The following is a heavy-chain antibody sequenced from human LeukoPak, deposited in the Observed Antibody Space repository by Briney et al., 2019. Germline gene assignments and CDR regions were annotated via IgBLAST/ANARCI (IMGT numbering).Heavy chain of an antibody. D-gene: IGHD5-24*01. Sequence: GGSLRLSCTASGFTFSTYSMNWVRQAPGKGLEWVSYISSSSSTIYYADSVKGRFTISRDNAKNSLYLQLNSLRDEDTAVYYCARASFQRWLQLGGDWGQGALVTVSS. V-gene: IGHV3-48*02. CDR2: ISSSSSTI. J-gene: IGHJ4*02. CDR3: ARASFQRWLQLGGD. CDR1: GFTFSTYS.